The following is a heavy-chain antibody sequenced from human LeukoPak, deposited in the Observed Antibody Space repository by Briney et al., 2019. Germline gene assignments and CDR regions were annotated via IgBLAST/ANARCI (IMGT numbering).Heavy chain of an antibody. D-gene: IGHD2-21*02. V-gene: IGHV5-51*01. CDR2: IYPGDSDT. Sequence: GESLRISRKGSGYSFTSYWIGWVRQMPGKGLEWMGIIYPGDSDTRYSPSFQGQVTISADKSISTAYLQWSSLKASDTAMYYCARQGYCGGDCYHDAFDIWGQGTMVTVSS. CDR3: ARQGYCGGDCYHDAFDI. J-gene: IGHJ3*02. CDR1: GYSFTSYW.